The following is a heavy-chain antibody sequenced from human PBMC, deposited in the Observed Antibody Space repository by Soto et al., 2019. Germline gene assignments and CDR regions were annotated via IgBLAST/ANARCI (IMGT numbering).Heavy chain of an antibody. Sequence: QVQLQESGPGLVKPSQTLSLTCTVSGGSISSGGYYWSWIRQHPGKGLEWIGYIYYSGSTYYNPSLQSRVTISVDTSKNQFSLKLSSVTAADTAVYYCARGIYDSSGYYLFYYYGMDVWGQGTTVTVSS. J-gene: IGHJ6*02. D-gene: IGHD3-22*01. CDR3: ARGIYDSSGYYLFYYYGMDV. V-gene: IGHV4-31*03. CDR2: IYYSGST. CDR1: GGSISSGGYY.